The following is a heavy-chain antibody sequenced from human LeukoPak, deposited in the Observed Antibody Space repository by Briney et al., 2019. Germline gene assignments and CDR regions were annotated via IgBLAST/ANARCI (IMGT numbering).Heavy chain of an antibody. CDR1: GYTFSDHY. V-gene: IGHV1-2*02. Sequence: ASVTVSCKASGYTFSDHYIQWVRQAPGQGLEWLGWINPNNGATSYARKSQGRVNMTRDPSISTAYTELSRLGSDDTAVYYCARGPLDHETVTNYFEKWGQGTLVTVFS. CDR3: ARGPLDHETVTNYFEK. D-gene: IGHD4-17*01. J-gene: IGHJ4*02. CDR2: INPNNGAT.